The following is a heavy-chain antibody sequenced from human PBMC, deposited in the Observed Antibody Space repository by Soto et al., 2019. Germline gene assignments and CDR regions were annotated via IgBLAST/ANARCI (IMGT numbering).Heavy chain of an antibody. V-gene: IGHV4-34*01. Sequence: SETLSLTCAVYGGSFSGYYWSWIRQPPGKGLEWIGEINHSGSTNYNPSLKSRVTISVDTSKNQFSLKLSSVTAADTAVYYCARLGSSGYYYESSYYYYGMDVWGQGTTVTAP. J-gene: IGHJ6*02. CDR3: ARLGSSGYYYESSYYYYGMDV. D-gene: IGHD3-22*01. CDR2: INHSGST. CDR1: GGSFSGYY.